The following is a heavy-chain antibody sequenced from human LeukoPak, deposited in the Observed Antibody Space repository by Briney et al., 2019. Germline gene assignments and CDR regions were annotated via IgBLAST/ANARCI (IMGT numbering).Heavy chain of an antibody. CDR3: ARETYSSGH. D-gene: IGHD6-19*01. V-gene: IGHV3-23*01. J-gene: IGHJ4*02. CDR1: GFTFYNYA. CDR2: ISGSGGST. Sequence: GGSLRLSCAASGFTFYNYAMNWVRLAPGKGLEWVSTISGSGGSTYYADSVKGRFSISRDNSNNTLYLQMNSLRAEDTAVYYCARETYSSGHWGQGTLVTVSS.